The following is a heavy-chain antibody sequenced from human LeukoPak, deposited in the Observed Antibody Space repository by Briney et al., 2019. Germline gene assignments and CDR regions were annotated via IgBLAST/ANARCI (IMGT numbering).Heavy chain of an antibody. CDR2: IYYSGST. J-gene: IGHJ4*02. Sequence: SETLSLTCTVSAGSISSYYWSWIRQPPGKGLEWIGYIYYSGSTNYNPSLKSRVTISVDTSKNQFSLKLSSVTAADTAVYYCARGIQLWPTYYFDYWGQGTLVTVSS. CDR1: AGSISSYY. D-gene: IGHD5-18*01. V-gene: IGHV4-59*01. CDR3: ARGIQLWPTYYFDY.